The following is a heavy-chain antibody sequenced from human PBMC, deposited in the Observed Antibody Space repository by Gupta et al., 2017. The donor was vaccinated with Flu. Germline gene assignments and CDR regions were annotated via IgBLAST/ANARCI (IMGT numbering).Heavy chain of an antibody. V-gene: IGHV3-30*18. CDR3: AKGGLHNWNYGGDY. CDR2: ISYDGSNL. CDR1: GFTFSSYG. D-gene: IGHD1-7*01. Sequence: QVQLVESGGGVVQPGRSLSLSCAASGFTFSSYGRHWVRQAPGKGLEWVSVISYDGSNLWFVDSVRGRFTISRDNSKNTLYLQMNSLRPEDTAVYYCAKGGLHNWNYGGDYWGQGTLVTVSS. J-gene: IGHJ4*02.